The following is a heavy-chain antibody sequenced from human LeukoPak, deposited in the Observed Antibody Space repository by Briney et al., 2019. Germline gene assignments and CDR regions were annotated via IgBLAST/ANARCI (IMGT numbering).Heavy chain of an antibody. D-gene: IGHD2-2*01. CDR1: GGSISSSSYY. J-gene: IGHJ6*03. V-gene: IGHV4-39*07. CDR3: ARSQRIVVVPAAIVDYYYYMDV. CDR2: IYYSGST. Sequence: SETLSLTCTVSGGSISSSSYYWGWIRQPPGKGLEWIGSIYYSGSTYYNPSLKSRVTISVDTSKNQFSLKLSSVTAADTAVYYCARSQRIVVVPAAIVDYYYYMDVWGKGTTVTVSS.